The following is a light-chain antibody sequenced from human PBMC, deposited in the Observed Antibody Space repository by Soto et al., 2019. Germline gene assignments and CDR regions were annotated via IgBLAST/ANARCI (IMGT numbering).Light chain of an antibody. V-gene: IGKV1-39*01. CDR2: AAS. Sequence: DIQMTQSPSSLSASVGDRVTITCRASQSISSYLNWYQQKPGKAPKLLIYAASTLQSGVPSRFSGRGSGTDFTLTISSLQPDDFASYYCQSCYSTSAFGQGTKVEIK. CDR1: QSISSY. CDR3: QSCYSTSA. J-gene: IGKJ1*01.